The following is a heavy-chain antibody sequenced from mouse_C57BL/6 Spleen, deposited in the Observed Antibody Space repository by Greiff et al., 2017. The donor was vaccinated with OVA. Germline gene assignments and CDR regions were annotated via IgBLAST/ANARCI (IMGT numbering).Heavy chain of an antibody. D-gene: IGHD2-12*01. CDR1: GYTFTDYE. CDR3: TRGDSSAWFAY. J-gene: IGHJ3*01. Sequence: VQLKESGAELVRPGASVTLSCKASGYTFTDYEMHWVKQTPVHGLEWIGAIDPETGGTAYNQKFKGKAILTADKSSSTAYMELRSLTSEDSAVYYCTRGDSSAWFAYWGQGTLVTVSA. CDR2: IDPETGGT. V-gene: IGHV1-15*01.